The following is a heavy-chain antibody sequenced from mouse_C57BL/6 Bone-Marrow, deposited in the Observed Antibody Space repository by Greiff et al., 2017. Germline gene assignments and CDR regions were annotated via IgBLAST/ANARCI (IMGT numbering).Heavy chain of an antibody. V-gene: IGHV1-72*01. CDR1: GYTFTSYW. CDR2: IDPSSGGT. CDR3: ERRLRHAMDY. Sequence: QVQLQQPGAELVKPGASVKLSCKASGYTFTSYWMHWVKQRPGRGLEWIGRIDPSSGGTNYNEKFKSKATLTVDKPSSTAYMQLSSLTSVDSAAYYCERRLRHAMDYWGQGTSVTVSA. D-gene: IGHD2-4*01. J-gene: IGHJ4*01.